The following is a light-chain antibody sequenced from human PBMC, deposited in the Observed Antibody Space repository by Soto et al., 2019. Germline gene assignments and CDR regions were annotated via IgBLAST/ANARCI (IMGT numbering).Light chain of an antibody. CDR1: SSDVGGYNL. V-gene: IGLV2-23*01. Sequence: QSVLTQPASVSGSPGQSITISCTGTSSDVGGYNLVSWYQQHPGKAPKLVIYEASRRPSGVSNRFSGSKSGNTASLTISGLQAEDEADYYCFSYAGSRIRYAFGTGTKVTVL. CDR3: FSYAGSRIRYA. CDR2: EAS. J-gene: IGLJ1*01.